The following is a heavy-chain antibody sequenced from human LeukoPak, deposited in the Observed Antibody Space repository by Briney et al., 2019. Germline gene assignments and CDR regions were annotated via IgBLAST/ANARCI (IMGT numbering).Heavy chain of an antibody. CDR3: ARRYYDILTGYHFFDY. V-gene: IGHV4-59*08. J-gene: IGHJ4*02. CDR1: GGSISSYY. CDR2: IYYSGST. D-gene: IGHD3-9*01. Sequence: SETLSLTCTVSGGSISSYYWSWIRQPPGKGLEWIGYIYYSGSTNYNPSLKSRVTISVDTSKNQFSLKLSSVTAADTAVYYCARRYYDILTGYHFFDYWGQGTLVTVSS.